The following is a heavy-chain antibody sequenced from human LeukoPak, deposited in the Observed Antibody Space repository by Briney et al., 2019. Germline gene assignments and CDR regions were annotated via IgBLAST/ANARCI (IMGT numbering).Heavy chain of an antibody. D-gene: IGHD1-26*01. J-gene: IGHJ4*02. CDR2: IFDTGNT. Sequence: SETLSLTCSVSGGSISGSTYYWGWIRQAPGKALEWIGSIFDTGNTYFNPSLKSRVAISVDTSKNQFSLRLNSVTAADTAAYYCARGADHFDYWGQGTLVTVSS. V-gene: IGHV4-39*01. CDR3: ARGADHFDY. CDR1: GGSISGSTYY.